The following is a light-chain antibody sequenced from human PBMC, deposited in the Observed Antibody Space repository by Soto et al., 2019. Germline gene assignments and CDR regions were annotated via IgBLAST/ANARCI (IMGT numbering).Light chain of an antibody. J-gene: IGLJ1*01. CDR2: SDG. V-gene: IGLV1-44*01. Sequence: QSVLTQPPSASGTPGQRVTISCSGSSSNVGSYFVNWYLHIPGAAPKLLIYSDGRRPSGVPDRFSGSNSGPSASLAISGLQSEYEADYYCAAWDVSLNGYVFGTGTKVTVL. CDR3: AAWDVSLNGYV. CDR1: SSNVGSYF.